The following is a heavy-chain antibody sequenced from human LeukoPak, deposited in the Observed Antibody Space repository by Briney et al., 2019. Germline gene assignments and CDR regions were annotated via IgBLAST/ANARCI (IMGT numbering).Heavy chain of an antibody. J-gene: IGHJ4*02. D-gene: IGHD1-26*01. Sequence: GGSLRLSCVASGFTFSSYWMTWVRQAPGKGLEWVANTKQDGSEKYYVASVKGRFTISRDNAKNSLYLQMNSLRVEDSAVYYCVRGSGTYYIYWGQGTLVTVSS. CDR1: GFTFSSYW. V-gene: IGHV3-7*04. CDR2: TKQDGSEK. CDR3: VRGSGTYYIY.